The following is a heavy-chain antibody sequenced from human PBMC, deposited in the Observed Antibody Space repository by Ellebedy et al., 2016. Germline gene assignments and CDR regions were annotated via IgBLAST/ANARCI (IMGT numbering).Heavy chain of an antibody. V-gene: IGHV1-24*01. J-gene: IGHJ3*02. CDR1: GYTLSELS. D-gene: IGHD7-27*01. Sequence: ASVKVSCKVSGYTLSELSMHWVRQAPGKGLEWMGGFDPEDGETNYAQKFQGRVTITADKSTSTAYMELSSLRSEDTAIYYCARAPPPRGDRSADAFDIWGQGTMVTVST. CDR3: ARAPPPRGDRSADAFDI. CDR2: FDPEDGET.